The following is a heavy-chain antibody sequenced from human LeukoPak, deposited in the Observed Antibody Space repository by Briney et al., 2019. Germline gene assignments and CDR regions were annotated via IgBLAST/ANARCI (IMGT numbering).Heavy chain of an antibody. CDR2: ISAYNGKT. CDR1: GYTFTNYG. CDR3: AKFAQRYCSGGSCHPFDY. Sequence: GASVKVSCKASGYTFTNYGINWVRQAPGQGLEWMGWISAYNGKTNYEQKLQGRVTMTRDTSTSTAYMELSSLRAEDTAAYYCAKFAQRYCSGGSCHPFDYWGQGTLVTVSS. J-gene: IGHJ4*02. D-gene: IGHD2-15*01. V-gene: IGHV1-18*01.